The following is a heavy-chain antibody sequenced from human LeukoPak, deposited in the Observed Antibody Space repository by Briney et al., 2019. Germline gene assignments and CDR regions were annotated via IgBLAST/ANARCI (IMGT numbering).Heavy chain of an antibody. CDR1: GYTFTSYA. CDR2: MSASSGNT. V-gene: IGHV1-8*02. CDR3: ARTPPKGDIDY. J-gene: IGHJ4*02. D-gene: IGHD2-21*02. Sequence: ASVKVSCKASGYTFTSYAMHWVRQATGQGLEWLGWMSASSGNTGYAQKFQGRVSMTRATSITTAYLELSSLTFEDTAVYYCARTPPKGDIDYWGQGTLVTVSA.